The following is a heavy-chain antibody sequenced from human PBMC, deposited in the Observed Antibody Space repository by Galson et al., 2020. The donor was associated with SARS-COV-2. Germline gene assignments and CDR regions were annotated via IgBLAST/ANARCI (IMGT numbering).Heavy chain of an antibody. CDR2: INHSGST. CDR3: AKDTAMVTLGWYFDL. CDR1: GGSFSGYY. Sequence: SETLSLTCAVYGGSFSGYYWSWIRQPPGKGLEWIGEINHSGSTNYNPSLKSRVTISVDTSKNQFSLKLSSVTAEDTAVYYCAKDTAMVTLGWYFDLWGRGTLVTVSS. J-gene: IGHJ2*01. V-gene: IGHV4-34*01. D-gene: IGHD5-18*01.